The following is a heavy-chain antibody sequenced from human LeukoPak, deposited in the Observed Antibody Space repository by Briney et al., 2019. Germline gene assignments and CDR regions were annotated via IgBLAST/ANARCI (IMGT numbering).Heavy chain of an antibody. CDR2: IKEDGSEK. Sequence: PGGPLRLSCVASGFTFSNYWMTWVRQAPGKGLEWVANIKEDGSEKNYADSVKGRFTISRDNAKNSLYLQMNSLRGEDTAVYYCARARYSDFWGQGTLVTVSS. CDR1: GFTFSNYW. J-gene: IGHJ4*02. V-gene: IGHV3-7*01. CDR3: ARARYSDF.